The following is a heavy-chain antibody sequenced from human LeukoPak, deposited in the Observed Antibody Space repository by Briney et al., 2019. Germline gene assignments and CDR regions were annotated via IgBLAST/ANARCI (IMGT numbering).Heavy chain of an antibody. J-gene: IGHJ1*01. CDR2: IIPIFGIA. CDR1: AYTFTSYA. Sequence: SVKVSCKASAYTFTSYAISWVRQAPGQGLEWMGGIIPIFGIANYAQKFQGRVTITADKSTSTAYMELSSLRSEDTAVYYCARLMTTVTTYYQHWGQGTLVTVSS. V-gene: IGHV1-69*10. D-gene: IGHD4-17*01. CDR3: ARLMTTVTTYYQH.